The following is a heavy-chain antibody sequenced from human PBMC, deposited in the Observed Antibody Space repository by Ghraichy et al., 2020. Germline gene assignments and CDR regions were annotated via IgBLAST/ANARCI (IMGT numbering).Heavy chain of an antibody. J-gene: IGHJ6*03. D-gene: IGHD3-16*01. V-gene: IGHV1-18*01. CDR2: ISAYNGNT. CDR1: GYTFTSYG. CDR3: ARDGGGGWPPLYYYDYYMDV. Sequence: ASVKVSCKASGYTFTSYGISWVRQAPGQGLEWMGWISAYNGNTNYAQKLQGRVTMTTDTSTSTAYMELRSLRSDDTAVYYCARDGGGGWPPLYYYDYYMDVWGKGTTVTVSS.